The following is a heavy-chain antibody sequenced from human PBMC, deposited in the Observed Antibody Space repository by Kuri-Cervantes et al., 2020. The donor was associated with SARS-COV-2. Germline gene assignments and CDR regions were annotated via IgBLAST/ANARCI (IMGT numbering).Heavy chain of an antibody. CDR2: ISSRGDST. J-gene: IGHJ4*02. D-gene: IGHD2-21*01. CDR3: AKDRAGVHDF. Sequence: GGSLRLSCAASGFTFSSYAMGWVRQAPGKGLEWVSSISSRGDSTYYADSVRGRFTISRDNSKNTLYLQMNSLRADDTAVYYCAKDRAGVHDFWGQGTLVTVSS. V-gene: IGHV3-23*01. CDR1: GFTFSSYA.